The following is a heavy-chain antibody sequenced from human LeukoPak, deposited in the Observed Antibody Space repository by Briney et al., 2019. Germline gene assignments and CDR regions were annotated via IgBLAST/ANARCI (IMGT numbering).Heavy chain of an antibody. CDR1: GYTFTGYY. V-gene: IGHV1-2*06. J-gene: IGHJ5*02. CDR3: ARVLGYCSGGNCYWFDP. CDR2: INPNSGGT. D-gene: IGHD2-15*01. Sequence: ASVKVSCKASGYTFTGYYMHWVRQAPGQGGEWMGRINPNSGGTNYAQKFQGRVTMTRDTSISTAYMELSRLRSDDTAVYYCARVLGYCSGGNCYWFDPWGQGTLVTVSS.